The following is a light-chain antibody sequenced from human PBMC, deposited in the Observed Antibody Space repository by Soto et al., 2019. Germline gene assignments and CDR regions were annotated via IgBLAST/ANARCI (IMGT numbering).Light chain of an antibody. J-gene: IGKJ5*01. CDR3: QQLNSYPQT. Sequence: QMTQSPSSLSASVGEKIIITCRASRDVGSDVSWYQQKPGKPPKLLVYSASTLQSGVPSRFSGSGSGPDFTLTISSLQPEDSATYFCQQLNSYPQTFGQGTRLENK. CDR2: SAS. CDR1: RDVGSD. V-gene: IGKV1-17*01.